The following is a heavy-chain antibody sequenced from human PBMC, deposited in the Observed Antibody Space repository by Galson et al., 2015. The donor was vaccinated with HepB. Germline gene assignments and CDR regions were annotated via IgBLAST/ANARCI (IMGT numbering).Heavy chain of an antibody. D-gene: IGHD4-17*01. CDR2: ISYDGSNK. CDR1: GYTFNGYY. J-gene: IGHJ4*02. CDR3: AVLDYGDYIWDY. Sequence: SCKAVGYTFNGYYIHWVRQAPGKGLEWVAVISYDGSNKYYADSVKGRFTISRDNSKNTLYLQMNSLRAEDTAVYYCAVLDYGDYIWDYWGQGTLVTVSS. V-gene: IGHV3-30*04.